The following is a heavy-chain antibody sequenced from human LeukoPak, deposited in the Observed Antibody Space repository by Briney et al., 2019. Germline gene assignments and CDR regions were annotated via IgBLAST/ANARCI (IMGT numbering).Heavy chain of an antibody. CDR1: GFTFSSYW. CDR3: AELGITMIGGV. V-gene: IGHV3-7*01. D-gene: IGHD3-10*02. Sequence: GGSLRLSCAASGFTFSSYWMSWVRQAPGKGLEWVANIKQDGSEEYYVDSVKGRFTISRDNAKNSLYLQMNSLRAEDTAVYHCAELGITMIGGVWGKGTTVTISS. CDR2: IKQDGSEE. J-gene: IGHJ6*04.